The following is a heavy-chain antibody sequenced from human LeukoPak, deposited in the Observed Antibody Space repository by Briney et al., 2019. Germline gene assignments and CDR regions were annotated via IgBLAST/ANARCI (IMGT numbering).Heavy chain of an antibody. V-gene: IGHV3-23*01. CDR2: ISGSGGST. J-gene: IGHJ4*02. CDR1: GFTFSSYA. CDR3: AKVMQDCSGGSCHSH. D-gene: IGHD2-15*01. Sequence: GGSLRLSCAASGFTFSSYAMSWVRQAPGKGLEWVSAISGSGGSTYYADSVKGRFTISRDNSKNTLYLQMNSLRAEDTAVHYCAKVMQDCSGGSCHSHWGQGTLVTVSS.